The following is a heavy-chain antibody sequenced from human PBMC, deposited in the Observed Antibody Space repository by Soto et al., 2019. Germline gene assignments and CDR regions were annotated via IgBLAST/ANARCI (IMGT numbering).Heavy chain of an antibody. D-gene: IGHD5-18*01. CDR2: ISSSGSTI. Sequence: FCAASGFTFSDYYMSWIRQAPGKGLEWVSYISSSGSTIYYADSVKGRFTISRDNAKNSLYLQMNSLRAEDTAVYYCARDRGSRGYSYGYWFDYWGQGTLVTVSS. CDR3: ARDRGSRGYSYGYWFDY. CDR1: GFTFSDYY. J-gene: IGHJ4*02. V-gene: IGHV3-11*01.